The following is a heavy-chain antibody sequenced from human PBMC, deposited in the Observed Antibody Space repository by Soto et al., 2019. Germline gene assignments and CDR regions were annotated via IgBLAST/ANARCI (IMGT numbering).Heavy chain of an antibody. CDR3: LSDSDGYFYWMGSY. D-gene: IGHD1-1*01. V-gene: IGHV3-23*01. CDR2: IRADGSRT. CDR1: GFTFSNYA. J-gene: IGHJ4*02. Sequence: PGGSLRLSCAVSGFTFSNYAMAWVRQAPGKGLEWVSSIRADGSRTHYADSVKGRFTVSRDNSKNRLYLDMKSLRADDTALYYCLSDSDGYFYWMGSYCGQGTPVTVST.